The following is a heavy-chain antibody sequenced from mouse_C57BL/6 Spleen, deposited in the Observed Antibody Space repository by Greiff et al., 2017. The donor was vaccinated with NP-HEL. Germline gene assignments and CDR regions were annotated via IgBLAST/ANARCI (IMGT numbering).Heavy chain of an antibody. V-gene: IGHV2-2*01. D-gene: IGHD2-5*01. Sequence: QVQLKESGPGLVQPSQSLSITCTVSGFSLTSYGVHWVRQSQGKGLEWLGVIWSGGSTDYNAAFISRLSISKDNSKSQVFFKMNSLQADDTAIYYCATSKYYAMDYWDQGTSVTVSS. CDR3: ATSKYYAMDY. J-gene: IGHJ4*01. CDR2: IWSGGST. CDR1: GFSLTSYG.